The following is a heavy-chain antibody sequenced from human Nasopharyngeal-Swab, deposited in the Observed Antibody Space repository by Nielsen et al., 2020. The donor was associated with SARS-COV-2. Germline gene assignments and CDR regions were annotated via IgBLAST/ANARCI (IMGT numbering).Heavy chain of an antibody. CDR2: ISSSRSTI. CDR1: GFTFSSYS. D-gene: IGHD3-10*01. CDR3: AREQVTMVRGVISKYYYYGMDV. Sequence: GESLKISCAASGFTFSSYSMNWVRQAPGKGLEWVSYISSSRSTIYYADSVKGRFTISRDNAKNSLYLQMNSLRDEDTAVYYCAREQVTMVRGVISKYYYYGMDVWGQGTTVSVSS. J-gene: IGHJ6*02. V-gene: IGHV3-48*02.